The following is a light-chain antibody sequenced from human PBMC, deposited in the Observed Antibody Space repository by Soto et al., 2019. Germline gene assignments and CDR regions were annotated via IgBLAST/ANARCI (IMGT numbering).Light chain of an antibody. J-gene: IGLJ2*01. CDR2: DVT. CDR1: SSDVDDYNF. V-gene: IGLV2-11*01. CDR3: CSYAGGYFFEVI. Sequence: QSALTQPRSVSGSPGQSVTISCTGTSSDVDDYNFVSWYQQHPGTAPKLMIYDVTKRPSGVPGRFSSSRSGNTASLTISGLQIEDEAHYYCCSYAGGYFFEVIFGGGTKLTVL.